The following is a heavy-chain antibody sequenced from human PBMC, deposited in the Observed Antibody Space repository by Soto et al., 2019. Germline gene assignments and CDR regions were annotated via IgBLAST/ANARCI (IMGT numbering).Heavy chain of an antibody. CDR1: TYTFTTYS. CDR2: INPSGGST. J-gene: IGHJ4*02. V-gene: IGHV1-46*01. Sequence: RASVKVSCKASTYTFTTYSFHWVRQAPGQGLEWMGIINPSGGSTRYAQKFQGRVTMTSDTSTGTVYMELRSLRSEDTAMYYCARSRGVPHNFDNWGQGTLVTVSS. CDR3: ARSRGVPHNFDN. D-gene: IGHD3-10*01.